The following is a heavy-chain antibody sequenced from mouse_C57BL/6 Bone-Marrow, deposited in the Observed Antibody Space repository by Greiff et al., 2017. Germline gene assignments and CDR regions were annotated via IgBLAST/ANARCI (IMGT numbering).Heavy chain of an antibody. CDR2: ISSGSSTI. J-gene: IGHJ2*01. CDR3: ARPYYGDFDY. CDR1: GFTFSDYG. V-gene: IGHV5-17*01. D-gene: IGHD1-1*01. Sequence: VQLKESGGGLVKPGGSLKLSCAASGFTFSDYGMHWVRQAPEKGLEWVAYISSGSSTIYYADTVKGRFTISRDNAKNTLFLQMTSLRSEDTAMYYCARPYYGDFDYWGQGTTLTVSS.